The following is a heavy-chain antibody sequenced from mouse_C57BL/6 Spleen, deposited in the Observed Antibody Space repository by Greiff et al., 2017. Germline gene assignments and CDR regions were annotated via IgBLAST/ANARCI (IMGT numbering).Heavy chain of an antibody. CDR3: AQGFSIYYYGS. CDR2: IYPYNDGT. J-gene: IGHJ3*01. CDR1: GYTFTSYV. V-gene: IGHV1-14*01. Sequence: VQLQQSGPELVKPGASVKMSCKASGYTFTSYVMHWVKQKPGQGLEWIGYIYPYNDGTKYNEKFKGKATLTSDKSSSTAYMELSSLTSEDSAVXYCAQGFSIYYYGSWGQGTLVTVSA. D-gene: IGHD1-1*01.